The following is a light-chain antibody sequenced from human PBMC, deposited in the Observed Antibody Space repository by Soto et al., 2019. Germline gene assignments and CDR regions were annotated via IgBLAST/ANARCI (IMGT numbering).Light chain of an antibody. J-gene: IGLJ2*01. CDR2: GDT. V-gene: IGLV1-40*01. CDR3: QSYDSRLRWV. CDR1: SSNFGAGFD. Sequence: QSVLTQPPSVSGAPGQRVTISCTGSSSNFGAGFDVQWFQQFPGTAPKLLIYGDTIRPSGVTDRFSGSKSDTSASLAITGLQAEDEADYYCQSYDSRLRWVFGGGTKLTVL.